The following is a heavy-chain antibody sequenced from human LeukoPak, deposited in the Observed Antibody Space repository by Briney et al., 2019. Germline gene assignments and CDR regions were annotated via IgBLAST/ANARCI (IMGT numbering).Heavy chain of an antibody. CDR3: ARVPFGSTMVRGLYFDY. J-gene: IGHJ4*02. CDR1: GGSISGYY. Sequence: SETLSLTCTVSGGSISGYYWSWIRQPPGKGLQFIGYIYYSGSTNYNPSLESRVTISVDTSKNQFSLKLRSVTAADTAVYYCARVPFGSTMVRGLYFDYWGQGTLVTVSS. D-gene: IGHD3-10*01. V-gene: IGHV4-59*08. CDR2: IYYSGST.